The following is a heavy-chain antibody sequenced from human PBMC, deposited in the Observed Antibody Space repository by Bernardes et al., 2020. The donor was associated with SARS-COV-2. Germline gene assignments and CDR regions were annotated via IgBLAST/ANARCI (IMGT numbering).Heavy chain of an antibody. V-gene: IGHV3-53*05. CDR2: IHNDGQT. J-gene: IGHJ4*02. D-gene: IGHD5-18*01. Sequence: GSLRLSCAASGFTVSNNYMSWVRQAPGKGLEWVSVIHNDGQTYYEDSVKGRFTISRDNAKNSLYLQMNSLRAEDTALYYCAGGYSYGYWGQGTLVTVSS. CDR3: AGGYSYGY. CDR1: GFTVSNNY.